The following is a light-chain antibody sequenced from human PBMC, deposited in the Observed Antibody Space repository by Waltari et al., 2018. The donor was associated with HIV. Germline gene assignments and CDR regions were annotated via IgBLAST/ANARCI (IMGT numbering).Light chain of an antibody. V-gene: IGLV1-51*01. CDR1: NSNIDNDL. Sequence: TPPPSVSAAAGQTVTITSSGTNSNIDNDLFSWYQQLPGTAPKLLISDNHERPSGIPTQFSGSKSGTSATLHITGLQTGDEADYYCGTWDGSLRVYVFGTGTKVTVL. CDR2: DNH. CDR3: GTWDGSLRVYV. J-gene: IGLJ1*01.